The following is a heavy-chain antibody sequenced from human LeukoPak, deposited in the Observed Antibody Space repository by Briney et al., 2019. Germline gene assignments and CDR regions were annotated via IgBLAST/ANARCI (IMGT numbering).Heavy chain of an antibody. CDR1: GYTFTGCY. V-gene: IGHV1-2*02. CDR3: AREGSEGYLFDY. J-gene: IGHJ4*02. CDR2: INPDSGGT. Sequence: ASVKVSCKASGYTFTGCYMHWVRQAPGQGLEWMGWINPDSGGTNYAQKFQGRVTMTRDTSTSTVYMELSSLRSEDTAVYYCAREGSEGYLFDYWGQGTLVTVSS. D-gene: IGHD1-1*01.